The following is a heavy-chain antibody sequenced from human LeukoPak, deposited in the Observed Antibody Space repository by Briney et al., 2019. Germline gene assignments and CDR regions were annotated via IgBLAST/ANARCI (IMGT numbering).Heavy chain of an antibody. V-gene: IGHV4-34*01. J-gene: IGHJ4*02. CDR3: ARHPEMATITD. Sequence: SSETLSLTCAVYGGSFSGYYWSWIRQPPGKGLEWIGEINHSGSTNYNPSLKSRVTISVDTSKNQFSLKLSSVTAADTAVYYCARHPEMATITDWGQGTLVTVSS. CDR2: INHSGST. D-gene: IGHD5-24*01. CDR1: GGSFSGYY.